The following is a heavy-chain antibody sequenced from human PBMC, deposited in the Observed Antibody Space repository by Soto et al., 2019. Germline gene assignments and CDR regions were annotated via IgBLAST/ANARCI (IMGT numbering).Heavy chain of an antibody. CDR2: INSDGSST. CDR1: GFTFSSYW. V-gene: IGHV3-74*01. D-gene: IGHD2-15*01. J-gene: IGHJ6*02. Sequence: GGSLRLPCAASGFTFSSYWMHWVRQAPGKGLVWVSRINSDGSSTSYADSVKGRFTISRDNAKNTLYLQMNSLRAEDTAVYYCARGRSGYSYGMDVWGQGTTVTVSS. CDR3: ARGRSGYSYGMDV.